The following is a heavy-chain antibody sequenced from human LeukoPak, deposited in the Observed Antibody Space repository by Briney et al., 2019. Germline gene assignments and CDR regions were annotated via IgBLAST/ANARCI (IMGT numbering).Heavy chain of an antibody. D-gene: IGHD6-19*01. Sequence: PGGSLRLSCAASGFTFSSYWMSWVRQAPGKGLEWVANIKQDGSEKYYVDSVKGRFTISRDNAKNSLYLQMNSLRAEDTAVYYCAKDASEQWLVFDYWGQGTLVTVSS. V-gene: IGHV3-7*01. CDR3: AKDASEQWLVFDY. CDR1: GFTFSSYW. J-gene: IGHJ4*02. CDR2: IKQDGSEK.